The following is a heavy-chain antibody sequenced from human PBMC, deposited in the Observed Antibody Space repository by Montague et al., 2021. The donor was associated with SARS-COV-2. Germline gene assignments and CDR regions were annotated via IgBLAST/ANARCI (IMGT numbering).Heavy chain of an antibody. J-gene: IGHJ4*02. CDR3: VRGNMGRIYY. V-gene: IGHV3-74*01. CDR1: GFPFRNYW. CDR2: INNEGSTI. Sequence: SLRLSCAASGFPFRNYWMHWVRQAPGKGLVWVSRINNEGSTIIYADSVRGRSTISRDNAKNKLYLQMDSLRAEDTAVYYCVRGNMGRIYYWGQGTLVTVSS. D-gene: IGHD2/OR15-2a*01.